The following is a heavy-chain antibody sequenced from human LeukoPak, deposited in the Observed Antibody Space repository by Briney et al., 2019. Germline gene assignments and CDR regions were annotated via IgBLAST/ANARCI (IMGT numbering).Heavy chain of an antibody. J-gene: IGHJ4*02. CDR1: GFTFGSYA. CDR3: ARDTSYYFDY. V-gene: IGHV3-23*01. Sequence: GGSLRLSCAASGFTFGSYAMSWVRQAPGKGLEWVSAISGSGGSTYYADSVKGRFTISRDNAKNSLYLQMNSLRAEDTAVYYCARDTSYYFDYWGQGTLVTVSS. D-gene: IGHD3-16*02. CDR2: ISGSGGST.